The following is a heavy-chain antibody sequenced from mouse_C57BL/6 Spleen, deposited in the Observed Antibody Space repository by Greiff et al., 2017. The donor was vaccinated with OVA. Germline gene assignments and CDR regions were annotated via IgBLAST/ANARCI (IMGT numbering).Heavy chain of an antibody. Sequence: QVQLKQSGPGILQSSQTLSLTCSFSGFSLSTSGMGVSWIRQPSGKGLEWLAHIYWDDDKRYNPSLKSRLTISKDTSRNQVFLKITSVDTADTATYYCARNDYDGSYYAMDYWGQGTSVTVSS. J-gene: IGHJ4*01. CDR1: GFSLSTSGMG. V-gene: IGHV8-12*01. CDR2: IYWDDDK. CDR3: ARNDYDGSYYAMDY. D-gene: IGHD2-4*01.